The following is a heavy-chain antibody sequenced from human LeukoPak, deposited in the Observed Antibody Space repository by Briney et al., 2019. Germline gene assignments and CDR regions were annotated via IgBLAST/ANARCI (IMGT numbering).Heavy chain of an antibody. CDR1: GFTFRSYD. CDR3: KIARD. Sequence: GGSLRLSCAASGFTFRSYDMHWVRQAPGKGLEYVSGISPNGDNTYYADSVKGRFTISRDNSKNTLYLQMSGLRVEDTAVYCVKIARDWGQGALVTVSS. CDR2: ISPNGDNT. D-gene: IGHD6-6*01. J-gene: IGHJ4*02. V-gene: IGHV3-64D*06.